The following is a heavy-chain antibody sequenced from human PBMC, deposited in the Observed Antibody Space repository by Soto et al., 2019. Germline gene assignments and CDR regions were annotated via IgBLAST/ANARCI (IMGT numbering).Heavy chain of an antibody. V-gene: IGHV3-30-3*01. J-gene: IGHJ2*01. CDR1: GFTFSSYA. CDR2: ISYDGSNK. Sequence: QVQLVESGGGVVQPGRSLRLSCAASGFTFSSYAMHWVRQAPGKGLEWVAVISYDGSNKYYADSVKGRFTISRDNSKNTLYLQMNSLRAEDTAVYYCARDHLGYFDLWGRGTLVTVSS. CDR3: ARDHLGYFDL.